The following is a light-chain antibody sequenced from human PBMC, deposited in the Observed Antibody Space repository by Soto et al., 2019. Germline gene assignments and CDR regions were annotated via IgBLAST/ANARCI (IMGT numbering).Light chain of an antibody. CDR1: TSNIGSNY. Sequence: QSVLTQPPSASWTPGQRVPISCSGSTSNIGSNYVYWYQQLPGTAPKLLIYGNNQRPSGVPDRFSGSKSGTSASLAISGLRSEDEADYYSAAGDDSLRVFGTGTKVTVL. V-gene: IGLV1-47*01. J-gene: IGLJ1*01. CDR2: GNN. CDR3: AAGDDSLRV.